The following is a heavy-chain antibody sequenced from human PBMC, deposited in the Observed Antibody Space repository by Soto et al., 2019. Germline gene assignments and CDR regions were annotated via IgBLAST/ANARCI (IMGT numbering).Heavy chain of an antibody. CDR2: ISGVGGST. Sequence: DVQLLESGGGLVQPGGSLRLSCAASGFTFSNYAMTWVRQAPGKGLEWVSAISGVGGSTFYADSVKGRFTISRDNSKNTLYLQMNTLTTEYTAVYYCARVYGGMAAAGYFDYWGQGTLVTVSS. D-gene: IGHD6-13*01. J-gene: IGHJ4*02. CDR1: GFTFSNYA. V-gene: IGHV3-23*01. CDR3: ARVYGGMAAAGYFDY.